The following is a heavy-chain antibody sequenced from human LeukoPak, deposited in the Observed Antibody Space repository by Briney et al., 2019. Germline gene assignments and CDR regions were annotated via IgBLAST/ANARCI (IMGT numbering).Heavy chain of an antibody. J-gene: IGHJ2*01. Sequence: PSETLSLTCDVSGYGIGSNHYWGWIRQPPGRGLQWIGHVNLHGTRAYNASLRGRVTISIEASKNRFFLRLTSVTGADAAIYFCARVVSQAAPDWYMDVWGGGTVVIVSS. V-gene: IGHV4-38-2*01. CDR2: VNLHGTR. CDR3: ARVVSQAAPDWYMDV. CDR1: GYGIGSNHY. D-gene: IGHD2-21*01.